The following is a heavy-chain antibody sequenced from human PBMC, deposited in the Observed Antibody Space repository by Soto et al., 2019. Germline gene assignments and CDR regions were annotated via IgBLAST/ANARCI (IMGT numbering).Heavy chain of an antibody. J-gene: IGHJ6*02. CDR3: ARGSRATYSSGMDV. V-gene: IGHV3-21*01. Sequence: EVQLVESGGGLVKPGGSLRLSCAASGFTFSSYTMNWVRQAPGKGLEWVSSISSSSSYIYYADSVKGRFTISRDNAKNSLYLQRNTRRAEDTAVYYCARGSRATYSSGMDVWGQGTTVTVSS. CDR1: GFTFSSYT. D-gene: IGHD1-26*01. CDR2: ISSSSSYI.